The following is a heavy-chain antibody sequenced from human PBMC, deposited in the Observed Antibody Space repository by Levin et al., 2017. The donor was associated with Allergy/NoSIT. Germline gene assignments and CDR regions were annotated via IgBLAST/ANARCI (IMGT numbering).Heavy chain of an antibody. J-gene: IGHJ4*02. CDR2: ISPDTGIT. Sequence: VASVKVSCKASGYTFTRNYIQWLRQAPGQGLEWMGWISPDTGITHFAQKFQGRVTMTSDTSISTAYMELTRLISDDTAIYYCARAVFRGLGSVESDFWGQGTLVTVSS. CDR3: ARAVFRGLGSVESDF. V-gene: IGHV1-2*02. CDR1: GYTFTRNY. D-gene: IGHD2-15*01.